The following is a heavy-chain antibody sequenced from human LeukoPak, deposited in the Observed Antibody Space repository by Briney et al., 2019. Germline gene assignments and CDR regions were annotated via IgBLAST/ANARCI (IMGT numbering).Heavy chain of an antibody. V-gene: IGHV1-46*01. J-gene: IGHJ4*02. D-gene: IGHD3-10*01. CDR2: INPSGGSM. Sequence: ASVKVSCKASGYTFTSDYMHWVRQAPGQGLEWMGIINPSGGSMNYAQNFQGRVTMTRDTSTSTVYIELSSLTSEDTAVYYCARGSRYFDYWGQGTLVTVSS. CDR3: ARGSRYFDY. CDR1: GYTFTSDY.